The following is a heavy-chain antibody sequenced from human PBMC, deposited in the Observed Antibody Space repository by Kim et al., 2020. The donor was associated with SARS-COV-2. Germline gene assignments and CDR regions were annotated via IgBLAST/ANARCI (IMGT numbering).Heavy chain of an antibody. D-gene: IGHD1-26*01. V-gene: IGHV4-59*01. Sequence: NPARQSRVTISVDTSQNQFSRKLSSVTAADTAVYYCARVLSGSYKGVFDYWGQGTLVTVSS. CDR3: ARVLSGSYKGVFDY. J-gene: IGHJ4*02.